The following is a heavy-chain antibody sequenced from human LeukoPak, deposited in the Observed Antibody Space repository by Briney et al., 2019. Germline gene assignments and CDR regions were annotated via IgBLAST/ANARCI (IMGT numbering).Heavy chain of an antibody. D-gene: IGHD2-15*01. J-gene: IGHJ4*02. Sequence: SETLSLTCVVYGGSFSVYYWSWIRQPPGKGLEWIGEINHSGSTNYNPSLKSRVTISVNTSKNQFSLKLSSVTAADTAVYYCARGDITISDYWGQGTLVTVSS. CDR1: GGSFSVYY. CDR2: INHSGST. V-gene: IGHV4-34*01. CDR3: ARGDITISDY.